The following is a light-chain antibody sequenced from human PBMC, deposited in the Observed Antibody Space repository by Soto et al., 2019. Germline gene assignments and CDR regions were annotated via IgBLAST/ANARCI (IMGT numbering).Light chain of an antibody. V-gene: IGLV2-18*01. CDR3: TLFTVSGTFV. CDR2: EVN. Sequence: QSALTQPPSVSGSPGQSVTISCTGTSSDVDIYNRVSWYQQPPGTAPRLMIYEVNNRPPGVPDRFSGSKSGNTVSLIISGLQAEDEADYFCTLFTVSGTFVFGTGTKLTVL. J-gene: IGLJ1*01. CDR1: SSDVDIYNR.